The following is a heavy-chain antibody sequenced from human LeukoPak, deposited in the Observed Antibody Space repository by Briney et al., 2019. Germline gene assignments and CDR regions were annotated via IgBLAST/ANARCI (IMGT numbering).Heavy chain of an antibody. CDR1: GFTFSSYA. CDR2: ISYDGSNK. Sequence: GGSLRLSCAASGFTFSSYAMHWVRQAPGKGLEWVAVISYDGSNKYYTDSVKGRFTISRDNSKNTLYLQMNSLRAEDTAVYYCARDKAGYSYGPSNWFDPWGQGTLVTVSS. CDR3: ARDKAGYSYGPSNWFDP. J-gene: IGHJ5*02. D-gene: IGHD5-18*01. V-gene: IGHV3-30-3*01.